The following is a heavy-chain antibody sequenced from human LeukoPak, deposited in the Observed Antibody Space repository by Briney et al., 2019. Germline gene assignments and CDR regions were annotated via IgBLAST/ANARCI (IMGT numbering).Heavy chain of an antibody. CDR1: GGSISSYY. V-gene: IGHV4-59*01. J-gene: IGHJ6*02. Sequence: SETLSLTCTFSGGSISSYYWGWIRQPPGKGLEWIGYIYYSGSTNYNPSLKSRVTISVDTSKNQFSLKLSSVTAADTAVYYCARDLVVPAATKPQYYYYGMDVWGQGTTVTVSS. CDR2: IYYSGST. D-gene: IGHD2-2*01. CDR3: ARDLVVPAATKPQYYYYGMDV.